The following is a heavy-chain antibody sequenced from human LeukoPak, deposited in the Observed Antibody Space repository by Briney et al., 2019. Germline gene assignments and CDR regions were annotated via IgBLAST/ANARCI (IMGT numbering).Heavy chain of an antibody. J-gene: IGHJ4*02. V-gene: IGHV3-13*04. CDR1: GFTLSTYD. CDR2: IGTYNDT. D-gene: IGHD2-21*01. Sequence: GGSLRLSCAASGFTLSTYDMHWVRQGTGKRLEWVSGIGTYNDTYYPDSVKGRFTISREDAKGSLYLQMDSLSAGDTAVYYCTRTKAYCGGDCSFDYWGQGTLVTVSS. CDR3: TRTKAYCGGDCSFDY.